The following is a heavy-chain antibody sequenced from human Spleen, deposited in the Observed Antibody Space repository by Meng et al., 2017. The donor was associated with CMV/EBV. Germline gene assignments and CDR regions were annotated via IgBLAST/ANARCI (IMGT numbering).Heavy chain of an antibody. V-gene: IGHV3-53*01. Sequence: CAASGFTVSHNYMTWVRQAPRKGLEWVSLIYSGGDTFYTDSVKGRFTISRDNSKNTLYLQMNSLRAEDTAVYYCATGGYSGYEFPSYYWGQGALVTVSS. J-gene: IGHJ4*02. CDR3: ATGGYSGYEFPSYY. CDR2: IYSGGDT. CDR1: GFTVSHNY. D-gene: IGHD5-12*01.